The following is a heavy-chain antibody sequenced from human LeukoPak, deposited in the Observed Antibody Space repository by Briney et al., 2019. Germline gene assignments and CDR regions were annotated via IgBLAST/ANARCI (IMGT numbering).Heavy chain of an antibody. CDR3: AHRGDVGPFDY. D-gene: IGHD3-10*01. V-gene: IGHV2-5*02. CDR2: IYWDDDK. J-gene: IGHJ4*02. CDR1: GFSLSTSEVG. Sequence: SGPTLVNPPQTLTLTCTFSGFSLSTSEVGVGWIRQPPGKALEWLALIYWDDDKRYSPSLESRLTITKDTSKNQVVLTMTNMDPVDTATYYCAHRGDVGPFDYWGQGTLVTVSS.